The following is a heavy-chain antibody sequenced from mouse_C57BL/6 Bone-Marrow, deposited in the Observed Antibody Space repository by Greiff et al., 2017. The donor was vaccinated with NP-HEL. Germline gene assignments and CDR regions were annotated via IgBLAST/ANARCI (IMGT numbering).Heavy chain of an antibody. J-gene: IGHJ2*01. CDR3: ARPGSSYYFDY. V-gene: IGHV5-17*01. CDR2: ISSGSSTI. Sequence: EVKVEESGGGLVQPGGSMKLSCVASGFTFSDYGMHWVRQAPEKGLEWVAYISSGSSTIYYADTVKGRFTISRDNAKNTLFLQMTSLRSEDTAMYYCARPGSSYYFDYWGQGTTLTVSS. D-gene: IGHD1-1*01. CDR1: GFTFSDYG.